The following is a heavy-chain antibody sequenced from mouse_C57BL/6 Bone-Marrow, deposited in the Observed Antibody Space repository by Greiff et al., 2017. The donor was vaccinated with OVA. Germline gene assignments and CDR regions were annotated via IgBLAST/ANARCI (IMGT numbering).Heavy chain of an antibody. V-gene: IGHV5-9*01. CDR2: ISGGGGNT. CDR3: ARHDYYGRGAMDD. Sequence: EVQRVESGGGLVKPGGSLKLSCAASGFTFSSYTMSWVRQTPEKRLEWVATISGGGGNTYYPDSVKGRFTISRDNAKNTLYLQMSSLRSEDTALYYCARHDYYGRGAMDDWGQGTSVTVSS. D-gene: IGHD1-1*01. J-gene: IGHJ4*01. CDR1: GFTFSSYT.